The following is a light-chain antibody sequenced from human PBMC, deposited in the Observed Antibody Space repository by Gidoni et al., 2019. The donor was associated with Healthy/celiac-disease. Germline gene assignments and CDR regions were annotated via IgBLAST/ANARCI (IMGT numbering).Light chain of an antibody. V-gene: IGKV2-28*01. CDR3: MQALQTPLT. J-gene: IGKJ4*01. Sequence: DIVMTQSPLSLSVTPGEPASISCRSSQSLLHSNGYNYLDWYLQKPGQSPQLLIYLGSNRASGVPDRFSGSGSGTDFTPKISRVEAEDVGVYYCMQALQTPLTYGGGTKVEIK. CDR1: QSLLHSNGYNY. CDR2: LGS.